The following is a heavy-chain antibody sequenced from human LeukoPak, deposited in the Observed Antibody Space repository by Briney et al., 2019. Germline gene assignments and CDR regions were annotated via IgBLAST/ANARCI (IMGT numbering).Heavy chain of an antibody. D-gene: IGHD6-19*01. Sequence: PGRTLRLSCAASGFTFNDYGMHWVRQAPGKGLEWVAIMWADGYTYHYADSVRGRFTVSRDNSKNTVYLQMNSLEAEDTAVYYCAKKGGTGWSGNWFDAWGQGTLVTVSS. CDR2: MWADGYTY. V-gene: IGHV3-33*06. J-gene: IGHJ5*02. CDR3: AKKGGTGWSGNWFDA. CDR1: GFTFNDYG.